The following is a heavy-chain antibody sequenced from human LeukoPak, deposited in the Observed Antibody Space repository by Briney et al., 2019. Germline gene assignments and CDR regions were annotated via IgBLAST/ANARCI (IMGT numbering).Heavy chain of an antibody. J-gene: IGHJ4*02. V-gene: IGHV3-30*03. D-gene: IGHD3-16*01. Sequence: GGSLRLPRAASGFTFSSYGMHWVRQAPGKGLEWVALISHDGSNKYYADSVKGRFTISRDNSKNTLYLQMNSLRAEDTAVYYCGGGLYFSDYWGQGSQVTVSS. CDR2: ISHDGSNK. CDR3: GGGLYFSDY. CDR1: GFTFSSYG.